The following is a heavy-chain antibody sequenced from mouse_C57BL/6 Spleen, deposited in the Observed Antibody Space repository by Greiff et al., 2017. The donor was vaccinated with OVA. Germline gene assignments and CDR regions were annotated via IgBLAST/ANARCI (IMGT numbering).Heavy chain of an antibody. CDR2: IHPNSGST. J-gene: IGHJ1*03. D-gene: IGHD1-1*01. CDR1: GYTFTSYW. V-gene: IGHV1-64*01. Sequence: QVQLQQPGAELVKPGASVKLSCKASGYTFTSYWMHWVKQRPGQGLEWIGMIHPNSGSTNYNEKFKSKATLTVDKSSSTAYMQLSSLTSEDSAVYYCARCITTVVGNFDVWGTGTTVTVSS. CDR3: ARCITTVVGNFDV.